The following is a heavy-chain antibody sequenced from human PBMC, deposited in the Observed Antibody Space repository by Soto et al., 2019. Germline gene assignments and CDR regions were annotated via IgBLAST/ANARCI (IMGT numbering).Heavy chain of an antibody. V-gene: IGHV3-74*01. CDR1: GFTFSSYW. D-gene: IGHD2-15*01. CDR3: ARWWLLGYCSGGSCYEYFQH. CDR2: INSDGSST. Sequence: GGSLRLSCAASGFTFSSYWMHWVRQAPGKGLVWVSRINSDGSSTSYADSVKGRFTISRDNAKNTLYLQMNSLRAEDTAVYYCARWWLLGYCSGGSCYEYFQHWGQGTLVTVSS. J-gene: IGHJ1*01.